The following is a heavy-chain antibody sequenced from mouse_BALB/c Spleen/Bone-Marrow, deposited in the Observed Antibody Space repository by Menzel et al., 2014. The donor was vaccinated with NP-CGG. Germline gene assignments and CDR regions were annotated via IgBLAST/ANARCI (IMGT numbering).Heavy chain of an antibody. Sequence: EVHLVESGGGLVQPGGSLKLSCADSGFDFSRYWMSWVRQAPGKGLGWIGEINPDSSTINYTPSLKDKFIISRDNAKNTLYLQMSKVRFEDTALYYCARNHYYGLFAYWGQGTLVTVSA. CDR3: ARNHYYGLFAY. CDR1: GFDFSRYW. J-gene: IGHJ3*01. D-gene: IGHD1-2*01. V-gene: IGHV4-1*02. CDR2: INPDSSTI.